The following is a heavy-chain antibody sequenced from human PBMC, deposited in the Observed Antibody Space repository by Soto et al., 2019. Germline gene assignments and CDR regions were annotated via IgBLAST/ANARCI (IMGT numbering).Heavy chain of an antibody. Sequence: PGCWLELSCSASVLRLSSSGMTWGRQTPWKGLEWVANIKQDGSEKYYVDSVKGRFTISRDNAKNSLYLQMNSLRAEDTAVYYCARSLAIPYYDYVWGGYYFDYWGQGTLVTVSS. D-gene: IGHD3-16*01. CDR2: IKQDGSEK. CDR1: VLRLSSSG. CDR3: ARSLAIPYYDYVWGGYYFDY. J-gene: IGHJ4*02. V-gene: IGHV3-7*01.